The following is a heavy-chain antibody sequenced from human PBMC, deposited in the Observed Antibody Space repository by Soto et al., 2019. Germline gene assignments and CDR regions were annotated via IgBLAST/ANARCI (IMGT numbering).Heavy chain of an antibody. J-gene: IGHJ6*02. CDR2: ISAYNGNT. D-gene: IGHD6-13*01. CDR1: GYTFTSYG. Sequence: QVQLVQSGAEVKKPGASVKVSCKASGYTFTSYGISWVRQTPGQGLEWMGWISAYNGNTNYAQKLQGRLTMTTDTSXSXXYMELRSLRPDDTAVYYCARDGGAAAAIKTYGMDVWGQGTTVTVSS. CDR3: ARDGGAAAAIKTYGMDV. V-gene: IGHV1-18*01.